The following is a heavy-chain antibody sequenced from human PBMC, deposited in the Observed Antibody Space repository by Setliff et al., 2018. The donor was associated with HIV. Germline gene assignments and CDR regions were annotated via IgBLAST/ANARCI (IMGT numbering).Heavy chain of an antibody. V-gene: IGHV4-4*07. CDR1: DGSISNYY. D-gene: IGHD2-2*02. Sequence: SETLSLTCTVSDGSISNYYWNWIRQPAGKGLEWIGRIFTSGTTNYNPSLRSRVTISVDTSKNQFSLRLSSVTAADTAVYYCAREGFYNSYYYYMDVWGIGTTVTISS. J-gene: IGHJ6*03. CDR2: IFTSGTT. CDR3: AREGFYNSYYYYMDV.